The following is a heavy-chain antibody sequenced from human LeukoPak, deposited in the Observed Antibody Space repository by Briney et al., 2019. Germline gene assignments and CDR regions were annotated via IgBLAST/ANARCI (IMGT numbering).Heavy chain of an antibody. CDR3: ARELVPDCTGGNCYSGWFDP. D-gene: IGHD2-15*01. J-gene: IGHJ5*02. Sequence: PSETLSLTCTVSGGSINSGDSYWSWIRQHPGQGLEWIGYMHASGSTFYNPSLKSRVTISVDTSKNQFSLKLTSVTAADTAVYYCARELVPDCTGGNCYSGWFDPWGQGTLVTVSS. CDR1: GGSINSGDSY. V-gene: IGHV4-31*03. CDR2: MHASGST.